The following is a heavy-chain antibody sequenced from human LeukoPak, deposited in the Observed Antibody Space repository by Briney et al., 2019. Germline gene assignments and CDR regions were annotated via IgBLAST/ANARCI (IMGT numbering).Heavy chain of an antibody. V-gene: IGHV4-59*12. D-gene: IGHD4-17*01. CDR1: GGSISSYY. CDR3: ARGGDYHTLSFDY. CDR2: IYYSGST. Sequence: SETLSLTCTVSGGSISSYYWSWIRQPPGKGLEWIGYIYYSGSTYYNPSLKSRVTISVDTSKNQFSLKLSSVTAADTAVYYCARGGDYHTLSFDYWGQGTLVTVSS. J-gene: IGHJ4*02.